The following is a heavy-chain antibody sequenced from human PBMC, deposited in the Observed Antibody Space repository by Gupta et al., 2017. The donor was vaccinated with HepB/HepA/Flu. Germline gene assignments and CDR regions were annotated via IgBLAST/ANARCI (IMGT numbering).Heavy chain of an antibody. J-gene: IGHJ4*02. V-gene: IGHV4-34*01. CDR2: INPGGMA. Sequence: QVQLQQWGAGLLKPSETLSLICAVYGGSFSGNYWSWVRQSPEKGLEWSGEINPGGMAKDNPSLKSRVTMSRDTSKNHLSLKLSSVTAADTAVYYCARGPLTGTTRQFDDWGQGTQVTVSS. CDR3: ARGPLTGTTRQFDD. CDR1: GGSFSGNY. D-gene: IGHD1/OR15-1a*01.